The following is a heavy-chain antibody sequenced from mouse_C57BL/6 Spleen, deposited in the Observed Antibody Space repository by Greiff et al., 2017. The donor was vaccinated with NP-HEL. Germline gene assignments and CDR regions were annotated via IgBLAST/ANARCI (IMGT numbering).Heavy chain of an antibody. Sequence: EVQLVESGGGLVKPGGSLKLSCAASGFTFSDYGMHWVRQAPEKGLEWVAYISSGSSTIYYADTVKGRFTISRDNAKNTLFLQMTSLRSEDTAMYYCASSGYSNLWYFDVWGTGTTVTVSS. D-gene: IGHD2-5*01. V-gene: IGHV5-17*01. CDR1: GFTFSDYG. CDR3: ASSGYSNLWYFDV. CDR2: ISSGSSTI. J-gene: IGHJ1*03.